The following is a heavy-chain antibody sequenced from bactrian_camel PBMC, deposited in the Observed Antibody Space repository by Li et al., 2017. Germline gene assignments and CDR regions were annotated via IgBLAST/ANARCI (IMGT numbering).Heavy chain of an antibody. Sequence: HVQLVESGGGSVQSGGSLKLSCAASTTVTSYWMGWFRQAPGKEREGVAVLYTRMSATNYAGPVKGRFTISRDNAANTVYLQMNALKPEDTAMYYCAKGGPYSDATVNDFRYWGPGTQVTVS. CDR3: AKGGPYSDATVNDFRY. D-gene: IGHD4*01. CDR1: TTVTSYW. J-gene: IGHJ6*01. V-gene: IGHV3S1*01. CDR2: LYTRMSAT.